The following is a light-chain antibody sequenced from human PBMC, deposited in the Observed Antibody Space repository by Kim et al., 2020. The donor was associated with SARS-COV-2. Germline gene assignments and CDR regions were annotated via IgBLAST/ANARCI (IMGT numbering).Light chain of an antibody. J-gene: IGLJ1*01. CDR2: QDN. CDR3: QAWDSSTHNYV. V-gene: IGLV3-1*01. Sequence: PGQAASIRWSGYKLGEKYVSWYQQRPGQSPLVVIYQDNQRPSGIPERFSGSNSGNTATLTISGTQAMDEADYYCQAWDSSTHNYVFGAGTKVTVL. CDR1: KLGEKY.